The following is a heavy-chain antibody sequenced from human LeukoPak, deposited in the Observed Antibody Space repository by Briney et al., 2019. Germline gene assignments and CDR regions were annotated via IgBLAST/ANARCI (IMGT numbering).Heavy chain of an antibody. CDR2: INGDGSWT. V-gene: IGHV3-74*01. Sequence: PGGSLRLSCADSGNYWMRWVRQAPGKGLVWVSHINGDGSWTTYADSVKGRFTISKDNAKNTVYLQMNNLRAEDTAVYYCVSFYETYWGRGTLVTVPS. D-gene: IGHD2-2*01. J-gene: IGHJ4*02. CDR1: GNYW. CDR3: VSFYETY.